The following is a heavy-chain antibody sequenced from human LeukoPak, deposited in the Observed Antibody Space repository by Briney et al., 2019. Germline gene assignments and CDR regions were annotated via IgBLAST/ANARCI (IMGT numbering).Heavy chain of an antibody. D-gene: IGHD4-17*01. Sequence: GSSLRLSCAASGFTFSSYAMQWVRHAPGKGLEWVAVISYDGSNKYYADSVKGRFTISRDNSKNTLYLQMNSLRAEDTAVYYCARDTADYWGQGTLVTVSS. V-gene: IGHV3-30-3*01. CDR2: ISYDGSNK. CDR1: GFTFSSYA. J-gene: IGHJ4*02. CDR3: ARDTADY.